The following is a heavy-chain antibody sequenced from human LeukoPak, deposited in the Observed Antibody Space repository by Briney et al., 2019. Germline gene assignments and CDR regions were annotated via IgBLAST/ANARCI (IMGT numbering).Heavy chain of an antibody. J-gene: IGHJ1*01. CDR2: IKSDGST. V-gene: IGHV3-74*01. CDR3: ARAPSEIGGYYPEYFRH. D-gene: IGHD3-22*01. Sequence: PGGTLRLSCAASGFTFSTYWMHWVRQAPGKGLVGVSRIKSDGSTNYADSVKGRFTISRDNANNTLSLQMNSLRPEDTGVYYCARAPSEIGGYYPEYFRHWGQGTLVTVSS. CDR1: GFTFSTYW.